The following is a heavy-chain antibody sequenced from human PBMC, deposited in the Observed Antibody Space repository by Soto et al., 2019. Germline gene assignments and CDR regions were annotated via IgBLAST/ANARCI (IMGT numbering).Heavy chain of an antibody. CDR3: ARQGNYGIGPFDT. J-gene: IGHJ5*02. Sequence: QLQLQESGPGLVKPSETLSLTCTVSGGSISSSSYYWGWIRQPPGKGLEWIGIIHYSGTTYYNPSLSSRVTIFVDTSKNQFSLRLSSVTAADTAVYYCARQGNYGIGPFDTWGQGTLVTVSS. CDR2: IHYSGTT. V-gene: IGHV4-39*01. CDR1: GGSISSSSYY. D-gene: IGHD3-10*01.